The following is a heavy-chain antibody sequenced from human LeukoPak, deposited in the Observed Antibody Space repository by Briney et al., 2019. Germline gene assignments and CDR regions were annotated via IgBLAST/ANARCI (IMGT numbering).Heavy chain of an antibody. CDR2: SYSSGNT. CDR3: ATARADYGDYNSFYYMDV. D-gene: IGHD4-17*01. Sequence: PSETLSLTCTVSGDSMRSDIYFWSWIRQPAGKGLEWIGRSYSSGNTYYNPSLESRVTISLDTPRNQFSLKVSSVTAADTAVYYCATARADYGDYNSFYYMDVWGKGTTVTVSS. J-gene: IGHJ6*03. V-gene: IGHV4-61*02. CDR1: GDSMRSDIYF.